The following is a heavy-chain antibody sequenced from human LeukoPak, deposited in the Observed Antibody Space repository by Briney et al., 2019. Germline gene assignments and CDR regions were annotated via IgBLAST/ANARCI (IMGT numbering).Heavy chain of an antibody. D-gene: IGHD5-18*01. V-gene: IGHV4-34*01. CDR2: INHSGST. CDR3: ARSRLWLFYYYYMDV. J-gene: IGHJ6*03. CDR1: GGSFSGYY. Sequence: SETLSLTCAVYGGSFSGYYWSWIRQPPGKGLEWIGEINHSGSTNYNPSLKSRVTISVDTSKNQFSLKLSSVTAADTAVYYCARSRLWLFYYYYMDVWGKGTRSPSP.